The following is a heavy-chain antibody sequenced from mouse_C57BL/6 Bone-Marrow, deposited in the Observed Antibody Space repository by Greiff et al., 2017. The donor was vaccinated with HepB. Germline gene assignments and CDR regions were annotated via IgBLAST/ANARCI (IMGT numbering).Heavy chain of an antibody. CDR3: ARVDYYGSSYSWYFDV. CDR1: GYSITSGYY. J-gene: IGHJ1*03. CDR2: ISYDGSN. D-gene: IGHD1-1*01. Sequence: DVQLVESGPGLVKPSQSLSLTCSVTGYSITSGYYWNWIRQFPGNKLEWMGYISYDGSNNYNPSLKNRISITRDISKNQFFLKLNSVTTEDTATYYCARVDYYGSSYSWYFDVWGTGTTVTVSS. V-gene: IGHV3-6*01.